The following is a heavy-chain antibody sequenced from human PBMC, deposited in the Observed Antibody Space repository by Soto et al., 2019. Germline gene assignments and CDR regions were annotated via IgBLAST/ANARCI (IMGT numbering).Heavy chain of an antibody. CDR3: ARVPVTRTYYYYYYMDV. CDR1: GGSISSGGYY. J-gene: IGHJ6*03. CDR2: IYYSGST. Sequence: QVQLQESGPGLVKPSQTLSLTCTVSGGSISSGGYYWSWIRQHPGKGLEWIGYIYYSGSTYYNPSLKSRVTISADASKNQFTLKLSSVTAADTAGYYCARVPVTRTYYYYYYMDVWGKGTTVTVSS. D-gene: IGHD4-17*01. V-gene: IGHV4-31*03.